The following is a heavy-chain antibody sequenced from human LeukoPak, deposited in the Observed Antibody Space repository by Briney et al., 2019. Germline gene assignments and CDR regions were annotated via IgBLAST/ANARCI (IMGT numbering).Heavy chain of an antibody. CDR1: GYTFTNFD. D-gene: IGHD4-17*01. CDR3: ATDGSPYGEGNWFDP. V-gene: IGHV1-8*01. Sequence: ASVKVSCKASGYTFTNFDINWVRQAPGQGLEWMGWMNPVSGNAGSAQKFQGRVTLTRDTSISTAYMELSSLRSEDTAVYYCATDGSPYGEGNWFDPWGQGTLVTVSS. J-gene: IGHJ5*02. CDR2: MNPVSGNA.